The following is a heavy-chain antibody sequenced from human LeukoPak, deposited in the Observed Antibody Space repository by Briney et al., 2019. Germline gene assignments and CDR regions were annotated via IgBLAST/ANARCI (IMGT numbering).Heavy chain of an antibody. CDR2: IYYSGST. CDR3: ARHTRKMTTVTYFDY. V-gene: IGHV4-39*01. D-gene: IGHD4-17*01. Sequence: SETLSLTCTVSGGSISSSSYSWGWIRQPPGKGLEWIGSIYYSGSTYYNPSLKSRVTISVDTSKNQFSLKLSSVTAADTAVYYCARHTRKMTTVTYFDYWGQGTLVTVSS. CDR1: GGSISSSSYS. J-gene: IGHJ4*02.